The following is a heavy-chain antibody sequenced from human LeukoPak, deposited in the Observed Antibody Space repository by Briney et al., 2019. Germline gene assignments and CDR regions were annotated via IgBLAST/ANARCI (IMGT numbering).Heavy chain of an antibody. Sequence: ASVKVSCKASGGTFSSYAISWLRQAPGQGLEWMGGIIPIFGTANYAQKFQGRVTITADESTSTAYMELSSLRSEDTAVYYCARLTPTGTTGRWFDPWGQGTLVTVSS. CDR3: ARLTPTGTTGRWFDP. CDR2: IIPIFGTA. D-gene: IGHD1-7*01. CDR1: GGTFSSYA. V-gene: IGHV1-69*13. J-gene: IGHJ5*02.